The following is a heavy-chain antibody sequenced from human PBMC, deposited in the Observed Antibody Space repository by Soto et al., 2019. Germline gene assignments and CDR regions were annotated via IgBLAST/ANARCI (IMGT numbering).Heavy chain of an antibody. CDR1: GFTFDDYT. V-gene: IGHV3-43*01. J-gene: IGHJ6*02. CDR3: AKDIGDKYYYYYGMDV. CDR2: ISWDGGST. D-gene: IGHD2-15*01. Sequence: GGSLRLSCAASGFTFDDYTMHWVRQAPGKGLEWVSLISWDGGSTYYADSVKGRFTISRDNSKNSLYLQMNSLRTEDTALYYCAKDIGDKYYYYYGMDVWGQGTTVTVSS.